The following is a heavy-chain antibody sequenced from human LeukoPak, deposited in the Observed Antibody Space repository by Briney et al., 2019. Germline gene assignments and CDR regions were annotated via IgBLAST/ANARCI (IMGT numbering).Heavy chain of an antibody. CDR2: IYLGDSDT. CDR3: AREVAVSETHYIRSYNCFDP. CDR1: GYSFSNYW. J-gene: IGHJ5*02. D-gene: IGHD6-19*01. Sequence: GEPLKISCKGSGYSFSNYWIGWVRQRPGKGLEWMGIIYLGDSDTRYSPSFQGQVTISADKSISTAYLQWSSLKASDTAVYYCAREVAVSETHYIRSYNCFDPWGQGTLVTVSS. V-gene: IGHV5-51*01.